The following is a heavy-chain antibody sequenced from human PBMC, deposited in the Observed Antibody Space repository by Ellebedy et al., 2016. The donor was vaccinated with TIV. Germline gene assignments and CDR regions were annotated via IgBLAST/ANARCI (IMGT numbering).Heavy chain of an antibody. CDR3: ASEETRGMDV. CDR1: GGSISSYY. CDR2: IYYSGST. Sequence: MPGGSLRLSCTVSGGSISSYYWSWIRQPPGKGLEWIGYIYYSGSTNYNPSLKSRVTISVDTSKNQFSLKLSSVTAADTAVYYCASEETRGMDVWGQGTTVTVSS. V-gene: IGHV4-59*01. D-gene: IGHD4-23*01. J-gene: IGHJ6*02.